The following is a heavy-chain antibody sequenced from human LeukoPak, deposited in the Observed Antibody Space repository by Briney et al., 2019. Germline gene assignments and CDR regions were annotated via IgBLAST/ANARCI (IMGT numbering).Heavy chain of an antibody. Sequence: PGGSLRLSCAASGFTFSTYSMNWDRQAPGKGLEWVSSIGSSSSSIYYADSVKGRFTISRDNAKNSLYLQMNSLRAEDTAVYYCAREWQEGFDYWGQGTLVTVSS. CDR3: AREWQEGFDY. D-gene: IGHD5-12*01. J-gene: IGHJ4*02. V-gene: IGHV3-21*01. CDR1: GFTFSTYS. CDR2: IGSSSSSI.